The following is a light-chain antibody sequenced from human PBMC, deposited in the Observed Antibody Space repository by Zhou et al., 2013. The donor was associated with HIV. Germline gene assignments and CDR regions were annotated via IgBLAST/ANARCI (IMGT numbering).Light chain of an antibody. CDR1: QSVSST. V-gene: IGKV3-15*01. CDR2: GAS. Sequence: EIVMTQSPATLSVSPGERATLSCRASQSVSSTLAWYQQKPGQAPRLLIYGASTRATGIPARFSGSGSGTEFTLTISSLQSEDFAVYSCQQYADSQMYTFGLGDQAGDQT. CDR3: QQYADSQMYT. J-gene: IGKJ2*01.